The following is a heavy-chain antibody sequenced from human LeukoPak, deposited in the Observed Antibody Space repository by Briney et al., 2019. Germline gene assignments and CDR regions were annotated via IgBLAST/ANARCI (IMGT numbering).Heavy chain of an antibody. J-gene: IGHJ4*02. CDR2: IYPGDSDT. V-gene: IGHV5-51*01. D-gene: IGHD6-19*01. Sequence: GESLKISCKGSGYSFTSYWIGWVRQMPGKGLERMGIIYPGDSDTRYSPSFQGQVTISADKSISTAYLQWSSLKASDIAMYYCARQPPISRWDGRFDYWGQGTLVTVSS. CDR1: GYSFTSYW. CDR3: ARQPPISRWDGRFDY.